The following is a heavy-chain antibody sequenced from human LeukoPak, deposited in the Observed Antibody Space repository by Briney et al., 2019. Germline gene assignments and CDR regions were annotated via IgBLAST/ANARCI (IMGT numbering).Heavy chain of an antibody. CDR1: GGSFSGYY. V-gene: IGHV4-34*01. Sequence: SETLSLTCAVYGGSFSGYYWSWIRQPPGKGLEWIGEINHSGSTNYNPSLKSRVTISVDTSKNQFSLKLSSVTAADTAVYYCARLSVAGTFLYYYHYYMDVWGKGTTVTISS. CDR3: ARLSVAGTFLYYYHYYMDV. CDR2: INHSGST. J-gene: IGHJ6*03. D-gene: IGHD6-19*01.